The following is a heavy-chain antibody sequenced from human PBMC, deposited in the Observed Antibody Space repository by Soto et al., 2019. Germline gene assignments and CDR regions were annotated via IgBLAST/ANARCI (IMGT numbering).Heavy chain of an antibody. CDR2: MAYDGSNK. Sequence: QEQLVESGGGVVQPGRSLRLSCAASGFSFSTSAMHWVRQPPGKGLEWVAVMAYDGSNKFYADSVKGRFTISRDNSHNRLYLQMNSLKPEDTAVYYCARDGDDSGWYGPACWGQGTRVSVSS. V-gene: IGHV3-30-3*01. D-gene: IGHD6-19*01. CDR3: ARDGDDSGWYGPAC. CDR1: GFSFSTSA. J-gene: IGHJ4*02.